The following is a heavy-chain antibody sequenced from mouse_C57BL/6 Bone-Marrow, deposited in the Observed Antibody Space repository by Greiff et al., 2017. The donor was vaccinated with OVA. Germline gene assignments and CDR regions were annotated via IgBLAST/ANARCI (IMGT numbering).Heavy chain of an antibody. D-gene: IGHD4-1*01. CDR2: IWRDGST. CDR3: ARQVGLYAMDY. CDR1: GFSLTSYG. V-gene: IGHV2-6-1*01. J-gene: IGHJ4*01. Sequence: VQLQQSGPGLVAPSQSLSISCTVSGFSLTSYGVHWVRQPPGKGLEWLVVIWRDGSTTYNSALNSRLSISKDNSKSQVFLKMNSRQTDDTAMYYCARQVGLYAMDYWGQGTSVTVSS.